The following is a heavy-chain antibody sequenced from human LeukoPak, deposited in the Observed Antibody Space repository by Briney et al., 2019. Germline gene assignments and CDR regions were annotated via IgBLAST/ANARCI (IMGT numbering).Heavy chain of an antibody. CDR3: ARDSFYYDSSDPSHFDY. CDR2: IIPIFGIA. D-gene: IGHD3-22*01. V-gene: IGHV1-69*04. J-gene: IGHJ4*02. Sequence: SVKVSCKASGGTFSSYAISWVRQAPGQGLEWMGRIIPIFGIANYAQKFQGRVTITADKSTSTAYMGLSSLRSEDTAVYYCARDSFYYDSSDPSHFDYWGQGTLVTVSS. CDR1: GGTFSSYA.